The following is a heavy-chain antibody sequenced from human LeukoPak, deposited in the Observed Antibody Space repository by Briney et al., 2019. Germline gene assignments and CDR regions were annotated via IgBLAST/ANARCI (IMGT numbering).Heavy chain of an antibody. J-gene: IGHJ4*02. V-gene: IGHV3-30-3*01. D-gene: IGHD2/OR15-2a*01. CDR1: GFTFSSYA. CDR2: ISYDGSNK. Sequence: GGSLRLSCAASGFTFSSYAMPWVRQAPGKGLEWVAVISYDGSNKYYADSVKGRFTISRDNSKNTLYLQMNSLRAEDTAVYYCVRGFLWHHFDYWGQGTLVTVSS. CDR3: VRGFLWHHFDY.